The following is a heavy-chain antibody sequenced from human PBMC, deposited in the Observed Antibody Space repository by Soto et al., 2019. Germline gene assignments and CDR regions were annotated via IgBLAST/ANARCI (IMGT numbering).Heavy chain of an antibody. D-gene: IGHD2-15*01. V-gene: IGHV1-18*01. CDR1: GYTFTSYG. Sequence: ASVKVSCKASGYTFTSYGISWVRQAPGQGLEWMGWISAYNGNTNYAQKLQGRVTMTTDTSTSTAYMELRSLRSDDTAVYYCARDDGYCSVGSCYSGNWFDPWGQGTLVTVSS. CDR3: ARDDGYCSVGSCYSGNWFDP. CDR2: ISAYNGNT. J-gene: IGHJ5*02.